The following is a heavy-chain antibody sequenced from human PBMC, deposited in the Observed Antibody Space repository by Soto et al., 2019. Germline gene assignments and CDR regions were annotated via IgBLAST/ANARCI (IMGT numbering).Heavy chain of an antibody. CDR1: GGSFSGYY. J-gene: IGHJ5*02. CDR2: INHSGST. D-gene: IGHD3-22*01. CDR3: ATHRGSSGYRSPNWLAR. V-gene: IGHV4-34*01. Sequence: SETLALTCAVYGGSFSGYYWSWIRQPPGKGLEWIGEINHSGSTNYNPSLKSRVTISVDTSKNQFSLKLSSVTAADTAVYYCATHRGSSGYRSPNWLARWG.